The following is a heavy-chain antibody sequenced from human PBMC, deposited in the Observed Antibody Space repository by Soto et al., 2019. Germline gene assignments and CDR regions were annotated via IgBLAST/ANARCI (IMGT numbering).Heavy chain of an antibody. CDR1: GFTFSGSW. CDR3: VRGGENFDQ. V-gene: IGHV3-7*04. CDR2: VNKDGSDN. D-gene: IGHD3-16*01. J-gene: IGHJ4*02. Sequence: EMQLVESGGGLVQPGGSLRLTCAASGFTFSGSWMSWVRQAPGKGLEWVANVNKDGSDNYYVDSVKGRFTISRVNAQKALYVQMTSLRVEDTAVYYCVRGGENFDQWGQGTLVTVSS.